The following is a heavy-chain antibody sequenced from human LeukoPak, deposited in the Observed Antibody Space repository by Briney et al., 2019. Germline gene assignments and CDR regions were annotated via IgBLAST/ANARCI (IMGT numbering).Heavy chain of an antibody. D-gene: IGHD6-13*01. Sequence: GGSLRLSCTASGFTFSDYWMSWVRQAPGKGLEWVANIKQDGSETYYMDSVKGRFTISRDNAKNSLYLHMNSLRAEDTARYYCARDRVWTVLYWGQGTLVTVSS. V-gene: IGHV3-7*01. J-gene: IGHJ4*02. CDR2: IKQDGSET. CDR1: GFTFSDYW. CDR3: ARDRVWTVLY.